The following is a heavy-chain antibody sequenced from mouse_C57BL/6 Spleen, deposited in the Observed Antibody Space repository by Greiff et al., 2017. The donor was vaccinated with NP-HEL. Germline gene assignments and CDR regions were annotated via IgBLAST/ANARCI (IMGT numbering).Heavy chain of an antibody. CDR3: ARGGELGRFSFAY. V-gene: IGHV1-66*01. CDR1: GYSFTSYY. Sequence: VHLVESGPELVKPGASVKISCKASGYSFTSYYIHWVKQRPGQGLEWIGWIYPGSGNTKYNEKFKGKATLTADTSSSTAYMQLSSLTSEDSAVYHCARGGELGRFSFAYWGQGTLVTVSA. J-gene: IGHJ3*01. D-gene: IGHD4-1*01. CDR2: IYPGSGNT.